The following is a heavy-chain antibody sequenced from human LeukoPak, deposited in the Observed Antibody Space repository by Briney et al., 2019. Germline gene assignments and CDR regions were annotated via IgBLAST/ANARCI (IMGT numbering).Heavy chain of an antibody. D-gene: IGHD6-19*01. CDR3: ARHSGWYGVDY. Sequence: SETLSLTCTVSGGSLSSSSYYWGWVRQPPGKGLEWIGSIYYSGSTYYNPSLKSRVTISVDTSKNQFSLKLSSVTAADTAVYYCARHSGWYGVDYWGQGTLVTVSS. J-gene: IGHJ4*02. CDR2: IYYSGST. V-gene: IGHV4-39*01. CDR1: GGSLSSSSYY.